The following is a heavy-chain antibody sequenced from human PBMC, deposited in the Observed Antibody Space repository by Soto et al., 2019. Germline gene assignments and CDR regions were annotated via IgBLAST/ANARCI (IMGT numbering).Heavy chain of an antibody. Sequence: SETLSLTCTVSGGSISSYYWSWIRQPPGKGLEWIGYIYYSGSTNYNPSLKSRVTISVDTSKNQFSLKLSSVTAADTAVYYCARVPALEGSGWGVFDYWGQGTLVTVSS. J-gene: IGHJ4*02. D-gene: IGHD6-19*01. CDR2: IYYSGST. CDR1: GGSISSYY. CDR3: ARVPALEGSGWGVFDY. V-gene: IGHV4-59*01.